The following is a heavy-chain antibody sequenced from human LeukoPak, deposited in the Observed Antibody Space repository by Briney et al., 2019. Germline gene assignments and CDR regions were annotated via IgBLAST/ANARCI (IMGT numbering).Heavy chain of an antibody. J-gene: IGHJ3*02. D-gene: IGHD3-22*01. CDR3: ARAASHSYYYDSNAFDI. V-gene: IGHV3-30*03. CDR1: GFTFSTYG. Sequence: GKSLRLSCTASGFTFSTYGMHWVRQAPGKGLEWVAVISFHGSNKNYADSVKGRFTISRDNAKNSLYLQMNSLRAEDTAVYYCARAASHSYYYDSNAFDIWGQGTMVTVSS. CDR2: ISFHGSNK.